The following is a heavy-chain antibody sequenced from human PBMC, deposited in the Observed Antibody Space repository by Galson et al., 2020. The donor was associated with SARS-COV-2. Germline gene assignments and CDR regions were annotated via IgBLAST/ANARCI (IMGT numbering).Heavy chain of an antibody. CDR3: TRADFWSNYMDV. Sequence: GESLKISCTASGFTFGDYAMSWFRQAPGKGLEWVGFIRSKAYGGTTEYAASVKGRFTISRDDSKSIAYLQMNSLKTEDTAVYYCTRADFWSNYMDVWGKGTTVTVSS. D-gene: IGHD3-3*01. J-gene: IGHJ6*03. CDR1: GFTFGDYA. V-gene: IGHV3-49*03. CDR2: IRSKAYGGTT.